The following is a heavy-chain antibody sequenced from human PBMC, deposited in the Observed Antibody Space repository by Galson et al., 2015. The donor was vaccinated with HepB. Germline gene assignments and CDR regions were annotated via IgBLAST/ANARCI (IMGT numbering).Heavy chain of an antibody. CDR1: GYTFTSYD. Sequence: SVKVSCKASGYTFTSYDINWVRQATGQGLEWMGWMNPNSGNTGYAQKLQGRVTMTTDTSTSTAYMELRSLRSDDTAVYYCARALGYYDSSGYYPYWGQGTLVTVSS. J-gene: IGHJ4*02. CDR2: MNPNSGNT. D-gene: IGHD3-22*01. V-gene: IGHV1-8*01. CDR3: ARALGYYDSSGYYPY.